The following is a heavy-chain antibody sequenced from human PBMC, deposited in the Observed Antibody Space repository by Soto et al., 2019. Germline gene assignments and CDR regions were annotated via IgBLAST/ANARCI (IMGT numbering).Heavy chain of an antibody. D-gene: IGHD5-12*01. Sequence: QVHLQQWGAGLLKPSETLSLTCAVYGESFIGYYWTWIRQPPGKGLEWIGEINHRGSANYNPSLKSRVTISVDTSNNQCSLKLSSVTAADTSVYYCPRTDIVTTNCFDPWGQGTLVTVSS. CDR1: GESFIGYY. V-gene: IGHV4-34*02. CDR3: PRTDIVTTNCFDP. CDR2: INHRGSA. J-gene: IGHJ5*02.